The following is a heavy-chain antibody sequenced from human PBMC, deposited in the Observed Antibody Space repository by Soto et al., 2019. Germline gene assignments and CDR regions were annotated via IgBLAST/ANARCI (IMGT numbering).Heavy chain of an antibody. D-gene: IGHD3-10*01. V-gene: IGHV4-39*01. J-gene: IGHJ6*03. Sequence: PSETLSLTCTVSGGSISSSSSYWGWIRQPPGKGLEWVGSIYYLGNTYYNPSLGSRITISVDTSKNQFSLKLRSVTAADTAVYYCARQTPDSKNYYGSGSNDYYYYYYMDVWGKGTTVTVSS. CDR2: IYYLGNT. CDR1: GGSISSSSSY. CDR3: ARQTPDSKNYYGSGSNDYYYYYYMDV.